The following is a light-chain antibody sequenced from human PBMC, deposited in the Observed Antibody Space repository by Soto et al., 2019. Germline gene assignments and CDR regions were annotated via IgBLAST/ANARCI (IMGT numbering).Light chain of an antibody. CDR3: QQFSSYPLT. Sequence: EIVLTQSPGTLSLSPGERATLSCRASQTVRNNYLGWYQQKPGQAPRLLIYDASSRATGIPDRFSGGGSGTDFTLTISRLEPEDFAVYYCQQFSSYPLTFGGGTKVDIK. CDR2: DAS. V-gene: IGKV3-20*01. CDR1: QTVRNNY. J-gene: IGKJ4*01.